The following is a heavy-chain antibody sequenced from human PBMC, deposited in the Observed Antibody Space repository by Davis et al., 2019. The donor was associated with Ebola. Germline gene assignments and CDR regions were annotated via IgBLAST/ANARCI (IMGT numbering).Heavy chain of an antibody. V-gene: IGHV1-18*04. CDR1: GYTFINYG. J-gene: IGHJ3*01. Sequence: ASVKVSCKASGYTFINYGLGWVRQVPGQGLEWMGWIGAFNGNPNYAQKFRGRVTMTTDTSTSTAYMELRSLRSDDSAVYYCAAGGSRGGFDVWGQGTMVTVS. D-gene: IGHD1-26*01. CDR3: AAGGSRGGFDV. CDR2: IGAFNGNP.